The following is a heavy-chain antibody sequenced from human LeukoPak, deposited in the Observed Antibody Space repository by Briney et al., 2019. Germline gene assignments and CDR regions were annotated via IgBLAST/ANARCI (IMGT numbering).Heavy chain of an antibody. D-gene: IGHD5-18*01. CDR2: ISGSGGST. V-gene: IGHV3-23*01. Sequence: QPGGSLRLSCAASGFTFSSYAMSWLRQAPGKGLEWVSAISGSGGSTYYADSVKGRLTISRDNSKNTLYLQMNSLRAEDTAVYYCAKDRGYSYGRYYFDYWGQGTLVTVSS. J-gene: IGHJ4*02. CDR1: GFTFSSYA. CDR3: AKDRGYSYGRYYFDY.